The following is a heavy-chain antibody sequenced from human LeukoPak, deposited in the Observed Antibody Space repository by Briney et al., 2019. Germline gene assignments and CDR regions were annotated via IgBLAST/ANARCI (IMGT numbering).Heavy chain of an antibody. D-gene: IGHD3-3*01. CDR2: ISSNGAST. Sequence: GGSLRLSCAASGFTFSSYAMSWVRQAPGKGLEWVSGISSNGASTYYVDSVKGRFTISRDNSKNTLFLQMNSLRAEDTAVYYCAKDLNDQYYDFWSGYQGNAFDIWGQGTMVTVSS. CDR3: AKDLNDQYYDFWSGYQGNAFDI. J-gene: IGHJ3*02. V-gene: IGHV3-23*01. CDR1: GFTFSSYA.